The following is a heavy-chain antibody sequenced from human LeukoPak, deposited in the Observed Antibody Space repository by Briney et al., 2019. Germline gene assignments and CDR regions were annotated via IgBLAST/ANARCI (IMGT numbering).Heavy chain of an antibody. CDR3: ARVGGSYEQKKYNWFDP. J-gene: IGHJ5*02. V-gene: IGHV3-48*04. D-gene: IGHD1-26*01. Sequence: GGSLRLSCAASGFIFSSYSMSWVRQAPGKGLEWVSYISSSGSTIYYADSVKGRFTISRDNAKNSLYLQMNSLRAEDTAVYYCARVGGSYEQKKYNWFDPWGQGTLVTVSS. CDR1: GFIFSSYS. CDR2: ISSSGSTI.